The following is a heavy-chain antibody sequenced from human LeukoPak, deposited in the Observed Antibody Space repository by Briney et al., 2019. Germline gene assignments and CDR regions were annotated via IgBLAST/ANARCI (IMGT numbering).Heavy chain of an antibody. CDR3: AREANSSSWYGYYFDY. J-gene: IGHJ4*02. CDR2: ISSSGSTI. CDR1: GFTFSDYY. Sequence: GGSLRLSCAASGFTFSDYYMRWIRQAPGKGLEWVSYISSSGSTIYYADSVKGRFTISRDNAKNSLYLQMNSLRAEDTAVYYCAREANSSSWYGYYFDYWGQGTLVTVSS. V-gene: IGHV3-11*04. D-gene: IGHD6-13*01.